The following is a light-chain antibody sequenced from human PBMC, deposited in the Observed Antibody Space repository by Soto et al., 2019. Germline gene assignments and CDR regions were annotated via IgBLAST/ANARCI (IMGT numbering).Light chain of an antibody. CDR1: QSVSRN. CDR2: VAS. V-gene: IGKV3D-15*01. CDR3: QQYNNWPRT. J-gene: IGKJ1*01. Sequence: EIVMTQSPDTLSVSPGERATLTCRTSQSVSRNLAWYQQKPGQAPRLLIYVASTRATGVPARFSGSGSGTEFTLTINSLQSEDFAIYYCQQYNNWPRTFGQGTKVEIK.